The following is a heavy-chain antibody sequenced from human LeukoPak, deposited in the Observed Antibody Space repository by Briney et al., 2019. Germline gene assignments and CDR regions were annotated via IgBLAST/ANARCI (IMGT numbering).Heavy chain of an antibody. CDR1: GIAFSNYG. Sequence: GGSLRLSCVASGIAFSNYGMHWVRQAPGKGLEWVAIISYDGDIKYYADSVKGRFTISRDNSKNTLCLQMNSLRAEDTAMYYCARDHIGPVAGDFDLWGQGTLVTVSS. V-gene: IGHV3-30*03. CDR3: ARDHIGPVAGDFDL. CDR2: ISYDGDIK. D-gene: IGHD6-19*01. J-gene: IGHJ4*02.